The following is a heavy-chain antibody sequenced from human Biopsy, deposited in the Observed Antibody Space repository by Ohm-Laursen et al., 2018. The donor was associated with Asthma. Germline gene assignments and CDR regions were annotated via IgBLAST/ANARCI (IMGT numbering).Heavy chain of an antibody. CDR2: IYYSGST. CDR3: ARAQDYYDSRGYYRSFDY. D-gene: IGHD3-22*01. J-gene: IGHJ4*02. CDR1: YGSITSGGYY. Sequence: TLSLTCTLSYGSITSGGYYWTWIRQHPGKGLEWIGFIYYSGSTYYNPSLKSRVSISIDTSKNQFSLKLSSVTAADTAVYYCARAQDYYDSRGYYRSFDYWGQGTLVTVSS. V-gene: IGHV4-31*03.